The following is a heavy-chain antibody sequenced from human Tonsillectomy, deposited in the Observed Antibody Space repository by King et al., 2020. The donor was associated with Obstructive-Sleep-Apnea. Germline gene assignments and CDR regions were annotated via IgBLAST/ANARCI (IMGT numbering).Heavy chain of an antibody. D-gene: IGHD2-2*01. CDR1: GFTFSTYA. Sequence: VQLVESGGGVVQPGRSLRLSCAASGFTFSTYAMYWVRQAPGKGLEWVAVISYDGSNKYYADSVKGRFTISRDNSQNTLYLQMNSLRAEDTAVYYCARDGPVVVPAAMPGFNWFDPWGQGTLVIVSS. V-gene: IGHV3-30-3*01. CDR2: ISYDGSNK. CDR3: ARDGPVVVPAAMPGFNWFDP. J-gene: IGHJ5*02.